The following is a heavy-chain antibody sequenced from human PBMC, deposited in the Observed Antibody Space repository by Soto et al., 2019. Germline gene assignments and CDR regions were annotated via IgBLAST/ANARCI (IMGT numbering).Heavy chain of an antibody. CDR1: GFTFSDYY. CDR2: ISSSGSTI. J-gene: IGHJ4*02. D-gene: IGHD3-10*01. CDR3: AREWRARFTMVRGVIGY. Sequence: GGSLRLSCAASGFTFSDYYMSWIRQAPGKGLEWVSYISSSGSTIYYADFVKGRFTISRDNAKNSLYLQMNSLRAEDTAVYYCAREWRARFTMVRGVIGYWGQGTLVTVSS. V-gene: IGHV3-11*01.